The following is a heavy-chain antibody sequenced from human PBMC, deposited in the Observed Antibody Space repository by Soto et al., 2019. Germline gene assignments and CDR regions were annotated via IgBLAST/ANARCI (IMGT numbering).Heavy chain of an antibody. CDR2: INHSGST. J-gene: IGHJ6*03. CDR3: AERVTICYYMDV. CDR1: GGSFSGYY. D-gene: IGHD4-17*01. V-gene: IGHV4-34*01. Sequence: KTSETLSLTCAVYGGSFSGYYWSWIRQPPGRGLEWIGEINHSGSTNYNPSLKSRVTISLDTSKNQFSLSLKSVTAADTAVYYCAERVTICYYMDVWGKGTTVTVSS.